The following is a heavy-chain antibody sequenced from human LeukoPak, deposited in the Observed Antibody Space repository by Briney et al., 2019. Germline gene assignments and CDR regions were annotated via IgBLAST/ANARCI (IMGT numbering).Heavy chain of an antibody. CDR3: ARSGYCSSTSCYGYYYYYMDV. CDR2: IYTSGST. D-gene: IGHD2-2*01. J-gene: IGHJ6*03. V-gene: IGHV4-4*08. Sequence: SETLSLTCTVSGGSISSYYWSWIRQPPGKGLEWIGRIYTSGSTNYNPSLKSRVTISVDTSKNQFSLKLSSVTAADTAVYYCARSGYCSSTSCYGYYYYYMDVWGKGTTVTVSS. CDR1: GGSISSYY.